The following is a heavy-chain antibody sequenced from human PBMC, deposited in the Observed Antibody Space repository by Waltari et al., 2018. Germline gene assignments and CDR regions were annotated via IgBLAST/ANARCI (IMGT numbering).Heavy chain of an antibody. CDR1: GGPINSYY. J-gene: IGHJ4*02. CDR2: IHYSGST. CDR3: ARLTGYSQESFFDH. V-gene: IGHV4-59*01. Sequence: QVQLQESRPGLVKPSETLSLACAVSGGPINSYYWSWIRQPPGKALEWIGHIHYSGSTTYRSSLRSRLSISLDTSKNQFSLKLRSVSAADTAIYYCARLTGYSQESFFDHWGQGALITVSS. D-gene: IGHD3-9*01.